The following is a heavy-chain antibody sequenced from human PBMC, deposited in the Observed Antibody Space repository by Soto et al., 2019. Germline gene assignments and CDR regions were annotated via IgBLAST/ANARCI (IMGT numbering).Heavy chain of an antibody. CDR3: ARDSVSHDFTYYYYGMDV. D-gene: IGHD3-3*01. CDR1: GGSISSYY. Sequence: SEPLSLTCTVSGGSISSYYWSWIRQPPGKGLEWIGYIYYSGSTNYNPSLKSRVTISVDTSKNQFSLKLSSVTAADTAVYYCARDSVSHDFTYYYYGMDVWGQGTTVTVSS. V-gene: IGHV4-59*01. J-gene: IGHJ6*02. CDR2: IYYSGST.